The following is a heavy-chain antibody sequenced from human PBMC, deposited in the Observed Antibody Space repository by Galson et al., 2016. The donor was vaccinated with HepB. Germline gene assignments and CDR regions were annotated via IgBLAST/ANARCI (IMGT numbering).Heavy chain of an antibody. D-gene: IGHD1-1*01. J-gene: IGHJ5*02. V-gene: IGHV3-23*01. CDR2: ITDSGGST. CDR3: ARERTKLEFDP. Sequence: SLRLSCAASGITFSRYAMNWVRQAPGKGLEWVSTITDSGGSTYLADSVRGRFTISRDNSKSTLCLQMNSLRAEDTAIYYCARERTKLEFDPWGRGTLVTVSS. CDR1: GITFSRYA.